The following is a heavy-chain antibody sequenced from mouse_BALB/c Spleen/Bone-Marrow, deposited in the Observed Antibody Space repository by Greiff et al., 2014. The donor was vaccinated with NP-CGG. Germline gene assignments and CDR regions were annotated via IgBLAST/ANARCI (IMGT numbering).Heavy chain of an antibody. CDR2: IAPGSGST. Sequence: DLVKPGASVKLSCKASGYTFTSYWINWIKQRPGQSLEWIGRIAPGSGSTYYNEMFKGKATLTVDTSSSTAYIQLSSLSSEDSAVYFCARFPFYYGSSFYYFDYWGQGTTLTVSS. CDR3: ARFPFYYGSSFYYFDY. CDR1: GYTFTSYW. V-gene: IGHV1S41*01. J-gene: IGHJ2*01. D-gene: IGHD1-1*01.